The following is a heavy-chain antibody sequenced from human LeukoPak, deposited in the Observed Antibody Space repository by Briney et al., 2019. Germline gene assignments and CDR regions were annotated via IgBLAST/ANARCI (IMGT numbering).Heavy chain of an antibody. Sequence: GGSLRLSCAASGFTFSSYAMHWVRQAPGKGQEYVSAISSNGGSTYYANSVKGRFTISRDNSKNTLYLQMGSLRAEDMAVYYCARDYYGSSGPLGPAGYWGQGTLVTVSS. D-gene: IGHD3-22*01. CDR1: GFTFSSYA. J-gene: IGHJ4*02. CDR3: ARDYYGSSGPLGPAGY. V-gene: IGHV3-64*01. CDR2: ISSNGGST.